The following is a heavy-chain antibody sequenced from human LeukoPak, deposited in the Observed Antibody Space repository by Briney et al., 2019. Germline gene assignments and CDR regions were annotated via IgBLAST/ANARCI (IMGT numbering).Heavy chain of an antibody. Sequence: PSETLSLTCTVSGGSISSYFWSWIRRPPGKALEWIGYIYYAGNTKYSPSLKGRVTISVDTSKNQFSLRLSSVTAADTAVYYCARHVAVTPWYFDLWGRGTLVTVSS. V-gene: IGHV4-59*08. D-gene: IGHD4-17*01. CDR3: ARHVAVTPWYFDL. CDR1: GGSISSYF. J-gene: IGHJ2*01. CDR2: IYYAGNT.